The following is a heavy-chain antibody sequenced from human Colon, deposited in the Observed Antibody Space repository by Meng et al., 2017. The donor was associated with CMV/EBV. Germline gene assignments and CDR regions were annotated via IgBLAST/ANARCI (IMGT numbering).Heavy chain of an antibody. Sequence: LSCAASGCTFNSYAMSWVRQAPGKGLEWVSGISGSGVNTYYAGSVKGRCTISRDNSKNTLYLKMSSLRAEDTAVYYCAKKSSAWYEDIWGHGTLVTVSS. CDR2: ISGSGVNT. CDR1: GCTFNSYA. CDR3: AKKSSAWYEDI. J-gene: IGHJ4*01. V-gene: IGHV3-23*01. D-gene: IGHD6-19*01.